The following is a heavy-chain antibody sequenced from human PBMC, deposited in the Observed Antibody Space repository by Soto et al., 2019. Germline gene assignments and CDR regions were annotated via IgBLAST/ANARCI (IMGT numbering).Heavy chain of an antibody. J-gene: IGHJ4*02. Sequence: GGSLRLSCAASGFSFSISPMHWVRQAPGKGPEWVALISYDGTNKFYADSVKGRFTISRDNSKSTLYLQVDSLRPEDAAVYYCARDPTTSGGKHWAFNYLDSCGQGTLVTVSS. CDR1: GFSFSISP. D-gene: IGHD7-27*01. CDR2: ISYDGTNK. CDR3: ARDPTTSGGKHWAFNYLDS. V-gene: IGHV3-30-3*01.